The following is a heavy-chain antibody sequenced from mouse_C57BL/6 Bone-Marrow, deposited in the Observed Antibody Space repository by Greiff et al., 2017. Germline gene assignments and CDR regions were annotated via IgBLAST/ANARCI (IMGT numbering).Heavy chain of an antibody. D-gene: IGHD2-2*01. CDR1: GYTFTEYT. J-gene: IGHJ3*01. Sequence: VKLQESGAELVKPGASVKLSCKASGYTFTEYTIHWVKQRSGQGLEWIGWFYPGSGSIKYNEKFKDKATLTADKSSSTFYMELSRLTSEDSAVYFCAGHEGGVWLRRGSWFAYWGQGTLVTVSA. CDR3: AGHEGGVWLRRGSWFAY. CDR2: FYPGSGSI. V-gene: IGHV1-62-2*01.